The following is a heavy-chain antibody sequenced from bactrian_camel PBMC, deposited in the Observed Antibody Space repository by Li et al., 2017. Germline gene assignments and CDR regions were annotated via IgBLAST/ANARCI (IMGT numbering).Heavy chain of an antibody. CDR3: AVEGDGDYCVPGALVFGI. V-gene: IGHV3S55*01. CDR2: IDNDGAT. J-gene: IGHJ4*01. CDR1: EPAFSRRC. Sequence: QVQLVESGGGSVQAGGSLRLSCASSEPAFSRRCMGWFRQAPGKDREGVAVIDNDGATRYGNSVQGRFTISKDNAATTLYLQMNRLKPEDTAIYYCAVEGDGDYCVPGALVFGIWDQGTQVTVS. D-gene: IGHD3*01.